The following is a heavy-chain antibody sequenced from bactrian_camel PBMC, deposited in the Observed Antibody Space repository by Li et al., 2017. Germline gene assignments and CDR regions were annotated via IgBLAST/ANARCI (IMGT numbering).Heavy chain of an antibody. CDR3: AAMRPSFRSGGYCYTADFGY. V-gene: IGHV3-2*01. CDR2: ILSDGSNT. J-gene: IGHJ6*01. D-gene: IGHD2*01. Sequence: HVQLVESGGGLVQPGGSLRLSCAASGFTFSTYYMSWVRQAPGKGLEWVSSILSDGSNTVYADSVKGRFTISKDNAKNTLYLHMNSLKPEDTAMYYCAAMRPSFRSGGYCYTADFGYWGQGTQVTVS. CDR1: GFTFSTYY.